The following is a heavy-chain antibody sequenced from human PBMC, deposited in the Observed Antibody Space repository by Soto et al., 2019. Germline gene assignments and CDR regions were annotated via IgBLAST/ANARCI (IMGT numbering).Heavy chain of an antibody. CDR2: VSGSGHTT. J-gene: IGHJ4*02. CDR1: GFTFESYD. Sequence: EVQLLESGGDSVQPGGSLRLSCAASGFTFESYDMTWVRQAPGKGLEWVSAVSGSGHTTYYADTVKGRFTVSRDNSKDALYLHLTSMRAEDTALYYCTKGRAPAVAVSGGFDFWGRGTLVTVSS. D-gene: IGHD6-13*01. V-gene: IGHV3-23*01. CDR3: TKGRAPAVAVSGGFDF.